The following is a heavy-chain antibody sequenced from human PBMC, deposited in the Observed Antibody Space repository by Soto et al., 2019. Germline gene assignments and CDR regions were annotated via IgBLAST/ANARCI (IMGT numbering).Heavy chain of an antibody. CDR3: AREQKAELGRLFDY. CDR1: GGSISRGSSY. Sequence: PSGTLSLTCTVSGGSISRGSSYWGGIRQPPGKGLEWIGYIYYSGNTYYNPSLGGRVTIAVDTSKNQFSLKLSSVTAADTALYYCAREQKAELGRLFDYLGQGTLVTVSS. CDR2: IYYSGNT. D-gene: IGHD6-6*01. V-gene: IGHV4-39*07. J-gene: IGHJ4*02.